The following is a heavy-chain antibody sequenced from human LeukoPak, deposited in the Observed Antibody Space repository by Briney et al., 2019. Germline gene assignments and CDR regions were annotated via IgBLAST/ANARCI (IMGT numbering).Heavy chain of an antibody. CDR3: ARAVGSGSFQTYYYYMDV. V-gene: IGHV4-4*07. Sequence: PSETLSLTCTVSGASISSYYWSWIRQPAGKGLEWIGRIYTSGSTNYNPSLKSRVTMSVDTSKNQFSLKLSSVTAADTAVYYCARAVGSGSFQTYYYYMDVWGKGTTVTISS. J-gene: IGHJ6*03. D-gene: IGHD3-10*01. CDR2: IYTSGST. CDR1: GASISSYY.